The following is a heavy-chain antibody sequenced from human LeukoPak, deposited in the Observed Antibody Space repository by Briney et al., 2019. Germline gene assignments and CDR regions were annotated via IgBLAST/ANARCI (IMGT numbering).Heavy chain of an antibody. Sequence: SETLSLTCTVSGGSISSGGYYWSWIRQHPGKGLEWIGYIYYSGSTYYNPSLKSRVTISVDTSKNQFSLKLSSVTAADTAVYYCARVASPYSYGYGPHNWFDPWGQGTLVTVSS. V-gene: IGHV4-31*03. J-gene: IGHJ5*02. CDR2: IYYSGST. CDR3: ARVASPYSYGYGPHNWFDP. D-gene: IGHD5-18*01. CDR1: GGSISSGGYY.